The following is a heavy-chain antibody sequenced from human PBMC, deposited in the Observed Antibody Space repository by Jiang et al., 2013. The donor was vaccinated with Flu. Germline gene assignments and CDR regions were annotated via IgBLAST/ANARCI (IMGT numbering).Heavy chain of an antibody. V-gene: IGHV3-48*01. CDR3: ARDSDEDTAMVTVEFDY. CDR2: ISSSSSTI. D-gene: IGHD5-18*01. Sequence: CAASGFTFSSYSMNWVRQAPGKGLEWVSYISSSSSTIYYADSVKGRFTISRDNAKNSLYLQMNSLRAEDTAVYYCARDSDEDTAMVTVEFDYWGQGTLVTVSS. CDR1: GFTFSSYS. J-gene: IGHJ4*02.